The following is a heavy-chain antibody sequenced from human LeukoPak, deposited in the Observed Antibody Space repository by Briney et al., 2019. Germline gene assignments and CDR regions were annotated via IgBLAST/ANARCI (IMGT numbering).Heavy chain of an antibody. Sequence: TLSLTCTVSGGSISSGGYYWSWIRQPPGKGLEWIGYIYHSGSTYYNPSLKSRVTISVDRSKNQFSLKLSSVTAADTAVYYCATGYSSSWYRGYFQHWGQGTLVTVSS. CDR1: GGSISSGGYY. CDR2: IYHSGST. CDR3: ATGYSSSWYRGYFQH. J-gene: IGHJ1*01. D-gene: IGHD6-13*01. V-gene: IGHV4-30-2*01.